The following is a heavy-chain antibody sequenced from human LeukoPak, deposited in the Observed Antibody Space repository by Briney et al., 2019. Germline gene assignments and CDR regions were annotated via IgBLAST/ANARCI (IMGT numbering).Heavy chain of an antibody. CDR3: AKDFWSGSADH. Sequence: GGSLRLSWAVSGFSLSDSGMHWVRQAPGKGLEWVSFIRYDGSYKYYADSVKGRFTISRDISKNTLYLQMNSLRTEDTAVYYCAKDFWSGSADHWGPGTLVIASS. CDR1: GFSLSDSG. D-gene: IGHD3-3*01. V-gene: IGHV3-30*02. CDR2: IRYDGSYK. J-gene: IGHJ5*02.